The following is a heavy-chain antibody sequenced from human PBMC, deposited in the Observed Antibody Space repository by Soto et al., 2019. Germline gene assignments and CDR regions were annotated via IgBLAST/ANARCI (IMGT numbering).Heavy chain of an antibody. CDR3: AKVANRITIFGVEDAFDI. CDR2: ISGSGGST. Sequence: EVQLLESGGGLVQPGGSLRLSCAASGFTFSSYAMSWVRQAPGKGLEWVSAISGSGGSTYYADSVKGQFTISRDNSKNTLYLQMNSLRAEDTAVYYCAKVANRITIFGVEDAFDIWGQGTMVTVSS. J-gene: IGHJ3*02. CDR1: GFTFSSYA. V-gene: IGHV3-23*01. D-gene: IGHD3-3*01.